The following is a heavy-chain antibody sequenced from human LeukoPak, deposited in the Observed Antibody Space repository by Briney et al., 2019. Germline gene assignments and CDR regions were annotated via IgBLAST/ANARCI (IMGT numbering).Heavy chain of an antibody. J-gene: IGHJ4*02. Sequence: ASVKVSCKASGYTFTDYYIHWMRQAPGQGLEWIGWINPNSGGTNCAQRFQGRVTMARDTSIRTAYMEVSGLTYDDTAVFYCARLYSSTWQFDYWGQGTLVTVSS. CDR1: GYTFTDYY. CDR2: INPNSGGT. D-gene: IGHD6-13*01. CDR3: ARLYSSTWQFDY. V-gene: IGHV1-2*02.